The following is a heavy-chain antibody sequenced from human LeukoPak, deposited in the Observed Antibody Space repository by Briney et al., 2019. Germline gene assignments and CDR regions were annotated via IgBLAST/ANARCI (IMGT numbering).Heavy chain of an antibody. D-gene: IGHD3-10*01. CDR1: GYTFTSYG. CDR3: ATDKAIWFGESYYYYYGMDV. J-gene: IGHJ6*02. V-gene: IGHV1-18*01. Sequence: ASVKVSCKASGYTFTSYGISWVRQAPGQGLEWMGWISAYNGNTNYAQKLQGRVTMTTDTSTSTAYMELRSLRSDDTAGYYCATDKAIWFGESYYYYYGMDVWGQGTTVTVSS. CDR2: ISAYNGNT.